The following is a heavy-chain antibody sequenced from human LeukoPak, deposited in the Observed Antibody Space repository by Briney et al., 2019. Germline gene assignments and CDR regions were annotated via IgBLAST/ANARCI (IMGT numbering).Heavy chain of an antibody. J-gene: IGHJ6*01. Sequence: SETLSLACTVSGGSINSSSYYWGWIRQPPGKGLEWIGSIYNSGSTYSNPSLKSRVTISLDTSKNQFSLKLNSVTAADTAVYYCARPFASGGFYGMDVWGQGTTVTVSS. CDR3: ARPFASGGFYGMDV. CDR1: GGSINSSSYY. V-gene: IGHV4-39*01. CDR2: IYNSGST. D-gene: IGHD3-10*01.